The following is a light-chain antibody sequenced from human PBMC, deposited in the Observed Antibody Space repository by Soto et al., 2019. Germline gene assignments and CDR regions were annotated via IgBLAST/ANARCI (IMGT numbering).Light chain of an antibody. Sequence: EVVLTQSPVTLSLSPGERATLSCRASQSVSSYLAWYQQKPGQGPRLLIYDASTRATGIPARFSGSGSGTDFTLTISSLEPEDFALYYCQQRSDWTTFGPGTRLEIK. CDR1: QSVSSY. CDR2: DAS. J-gene: IGKJ5*01. V-gene: IGKV3-11*01. CDR3: QQRSDWTT.